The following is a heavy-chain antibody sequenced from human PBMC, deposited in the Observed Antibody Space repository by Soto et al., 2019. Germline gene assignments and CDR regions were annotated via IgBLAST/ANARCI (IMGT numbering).Heavy chain of an antibody. V-gene: IGHV1-2*02. Sequence: ASVKASCKASGYTFNGYYMHWVRQAPGQGLEWMGWINPNSGGTNYAQKFQGRVNMTRDTSISTAYMELSRLRYDDTAVYYCARDLNLNYDFWSGYSPDAGMDVWGQGPTVTVSS. CDR1: GYTFNGYY. CDR2: INPNSGGT. D-gene: IGHD3-3*01. CDR3: ARDLNLNYDFWSGYSPDAGMDV. J-gene: IGHJ6*02.